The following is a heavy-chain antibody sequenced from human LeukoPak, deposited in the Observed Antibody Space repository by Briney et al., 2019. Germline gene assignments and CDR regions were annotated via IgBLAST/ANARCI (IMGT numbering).Heavy chain of an antibody. CDR2: ISYDGSNK. CDR1: GFTFSSYA. J-gene: IGHJ4*02. D-gene: IGHD5-18*01. V-gene: IGHV3-30*04. CDR3: ARDHGSGGYSYGYG. Sequence: GGSLRLSCAASGFTFSSYAMHWVRQAPGKGLEWVAVISYDGSNKYYADSVKGRFTISRDNSKNTLYLQMNSLRAEDTAVYYCARDHGSGGYSYGYGWGQGTLVTVSS.